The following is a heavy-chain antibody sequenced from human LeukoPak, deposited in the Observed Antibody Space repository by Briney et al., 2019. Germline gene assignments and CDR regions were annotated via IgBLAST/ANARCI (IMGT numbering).Heavy chain of an antibody. J-gene: IGHJ4*02. Sequence: GGSLRLSCAASGFTLSSFWMSWVRQAPGKGLEWVANIKEDGSEKYYVDSVKGRFTISRDNAKNLLYLQMNSLRAEDTAVYFCARIAAAGFDFWGQGTAATVSS. CDR2: IKEDGSEK. CDR3: ARIAAAGFDF. V-gene: IGHV3-7*01. D-gene: IGHD6-13*01. CDR1: GFTLSSFW.